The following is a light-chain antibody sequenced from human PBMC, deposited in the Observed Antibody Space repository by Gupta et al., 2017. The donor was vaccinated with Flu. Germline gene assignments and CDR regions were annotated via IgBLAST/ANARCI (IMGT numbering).Light chain of an antibody. CDR2: EVT. J-gene: IGLJ3*02. V-gene: IGLV2-14*01. CDR3: STYSSRRTWV. Sequence: QSALTQPASVSGSPGQSITISCTDTNSDVGVYNAVSWFQQHPGKAPKLMIYEVTNRPSGVSNRFSGSRSGNTASLTISGLQAEDEAEYYGSTYSSRRTWVFGGGTRLTVL. CDR1: NSDVGVYNA.